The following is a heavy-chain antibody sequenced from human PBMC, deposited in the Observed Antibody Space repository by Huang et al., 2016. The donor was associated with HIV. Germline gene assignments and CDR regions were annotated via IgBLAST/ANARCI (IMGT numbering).Heavy chain of an antibody. D-gene: IGHD6-19*01. CDR1: GYSLTSYD. CDR2: INVNNGNT. Sequence: QLVQSGAELKKPGASVRVSCKASGYSLTSYDINWVRLAPGQGPEWMGGINVNNGNTEYAQNFQGRVTMTTDTSTNTAYMELRSLRSDDTAVYYCARGDSGWSYDAFNIWGQGTMVTVSS. CDR3: ARGDSGWSYDAFNI. J-gene: IGHJ3*02. V-gene: IGHV1-18*01.